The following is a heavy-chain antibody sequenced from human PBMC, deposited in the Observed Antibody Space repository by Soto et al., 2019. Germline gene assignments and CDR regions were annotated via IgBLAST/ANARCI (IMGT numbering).Heavy chain of an antibody. CDR3: ARDPTASYGDSLLFEY. CDR2: IKEDGSEQ. V-gene: IGHV3-7*01. J-gene: IGHJ4*02. CDR1: GFNFRRYW. Sequence: EVQLVESGGGLVQPGGSLRLSCAASGFNFRRYWMSWVRQAPGKGLEWVANIKEDGSEQYYVDSVKGRFTIFRDNAKNSLSLQINSLRAEDTAIYYCARDPTASYGDSLLFEYWGQGTLVIVSS. D-gene: IGHD4-17*01.